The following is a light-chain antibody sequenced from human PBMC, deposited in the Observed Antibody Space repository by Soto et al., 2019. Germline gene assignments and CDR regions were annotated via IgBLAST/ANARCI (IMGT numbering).Light chain of an antibody. CDR1: VSVNTY. Sequence: EVVLTQSPATLSLSPGERATLSCRASVSVNTYVAWYQQKPGLAPRLLIYDASNRATGIPARFSGSGSVTDFTLTISSLEPEDFGVYYCQQRNTWPLTFGGGTKVEI. J-gene: IGKJ4*01. CDR2: DAS. V-gene: IGKV3-11*01. CDR3: QQRNTWPLT.